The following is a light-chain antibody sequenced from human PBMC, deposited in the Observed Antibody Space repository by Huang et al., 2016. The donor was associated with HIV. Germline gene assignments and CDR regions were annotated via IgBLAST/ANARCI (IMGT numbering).Light chain of an antibody. J-gene: IGKJ3*01. Sequence: EIVMTLSPATLSVSPGERVTLPCRASQSISSNLTWYKQTPGQAPRLLIFGAFTRASGIPARFGGSGSGTEFTLTISSLQPEDFAVYYCQQYNDWPPIFGPGTKVDL. CDR1: QSISSN. CDR3: QQYNDWPPI. CDR2: GAF. V-gene: IGKV3-15*01.